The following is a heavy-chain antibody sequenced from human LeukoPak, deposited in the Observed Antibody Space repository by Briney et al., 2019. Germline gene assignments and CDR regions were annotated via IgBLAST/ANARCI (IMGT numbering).Heavy chain of an antibody. J-gene: IGHJ5*02. V-gene: IGHV1-3*01. D-gene: IGHD3-22*01. Sequence: ASVKVSCKASGYTFTSYAMHWVRQAPGQRLEWMGWINAGNGNTKYSQKFQGRVTITRDTSARTAYMELSSLRFGDTAVYYCARLTYYYDSSGQDWFDPWGQGTLVTVSS. CDR1: GYTFTSYA. CDR2: INAGNGNT. CDR3: ARLTYYYDSSGQDWFDP.